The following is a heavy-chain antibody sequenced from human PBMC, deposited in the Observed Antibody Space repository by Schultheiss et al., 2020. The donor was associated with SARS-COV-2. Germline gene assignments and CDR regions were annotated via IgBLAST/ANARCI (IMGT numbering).Heavy chain of an antibody. CDR3: AKSRIMATYYYYGMDV. Sequence: GGSLRLSCAASGFTFSSYSMNWVRQAPGKGLEWVSYISSSSSTIYYADSVKGRFTISRDNAKNSLYLQMNSLRDEDTAVYYCAKSRIMATYYYYGMDVWGQGTTVTVSS. CDR2: ISSSSSTI. J-gene: IGHJ6*02. V-gene: IGHV3-48*02. CDR1: GFTFSSYS. D-gene: IGHD2-8*01.